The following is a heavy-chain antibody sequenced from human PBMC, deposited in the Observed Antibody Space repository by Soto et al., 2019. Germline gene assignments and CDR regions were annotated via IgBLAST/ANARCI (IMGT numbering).Heavy chain of an antibody. CDR3: VLWLGERFDYYYYGMDV. Sequence: PGESLKISCKGSGYSFTSYWISWVRQMPGKGLEWMGRIDPSDSYTNYSPSFQGHVTISADKSISTAYLQWSSLKASDTAMYYCVLWLGERFDYYYYGMDVWGQGTKVTV. CDR1: GYSFTSYW. D-gene: IGHD3-10*01. J-gene: IGHJ6*02. V-gene: IGHV5-10-1*01. CDR2: IDPSDSYT.